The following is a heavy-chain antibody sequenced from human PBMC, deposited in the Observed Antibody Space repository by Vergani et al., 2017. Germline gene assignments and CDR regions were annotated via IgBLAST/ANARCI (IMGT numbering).Heavy chain of an antibody. J-gene: IGHJ6*03. CDR1: GGSISSGSYY. CDR2: IYTSGST. V-gene: IGHV4-61*02. D-gene: IGHD3-3*01. CDR3: ARTRWYYDFWSGYYYYYYMDV. Sequence: QVQLQESGPGLVKPSQTLSLTCTVSGGSISSGSYYWSWIRQPAGKGLEWIGRIYTSGSTNYNPSLKSRVTISVDTSKNQFSLKLSSVTAEDTAVYYCARTRWYYDFWSGYYYYYYMDVWGKGTTVTVSS.